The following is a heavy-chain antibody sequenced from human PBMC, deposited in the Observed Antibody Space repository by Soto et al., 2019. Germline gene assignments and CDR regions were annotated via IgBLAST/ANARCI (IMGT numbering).Heavy chain of an antibody. CDR1: GFTFSSYS. V-gene: IGHV3-21*01. J-gene: IGHJ3*02. CDR3: AREINWNDVFDAFDI. D-gene: IGHD1-1*01. CDR2: ISSSSSYI. Sequence: GGSLRLSCAASGFTFSSYSMNWVRQAPGKGLEWVSSISSSSSYIYYADSVKGRFTISRDNAKNSLYLQMNSLRAEDTAVYYCAREINWNDVFDAFDIWGQGTMVTVSS.